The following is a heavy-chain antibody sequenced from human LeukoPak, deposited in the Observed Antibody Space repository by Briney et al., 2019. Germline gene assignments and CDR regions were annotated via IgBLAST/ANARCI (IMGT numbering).Heavy chain of an antibody. CDR2: ITASGDRT. J-gene: IGHJ4*02. Sequence: GGSLRLSCSASGFTFSYYVMIWVRQAPGKGMEWVSGITASGDRTYYADSVQGRLTMHRDNSKKTVYLQMNSLRVDDTAVYYCARGIDYWGRGTLVTVSS. V-gene: IGHV3-23*01. CDR1: GFTFSYYV. CDR3: ARGIDY.